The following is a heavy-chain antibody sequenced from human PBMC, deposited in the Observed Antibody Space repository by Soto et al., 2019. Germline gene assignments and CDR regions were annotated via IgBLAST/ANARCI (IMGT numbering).Heavy chain of an antibody. V-gene: IGHV1-69*01. CDR2: IIPIFGTA. J-gene: IGHJ5*02. D-gene: IGHD3-22*01. CDR3: ARGGLAYYYDSSGAYNWFDP. Sequence: QVQLVQSGAEVKKPGSSVKVSCKASGGTFSSYAISWVRQAPGQGLEWMGGIIPIFGTANYAQKFQGRVTITADESTSTAYMELSSLRSEDTAVYYGARGGLAYYYDSSGAYNWFDPWGQGTLVTVSS. CDR1: GGTFSSYA.